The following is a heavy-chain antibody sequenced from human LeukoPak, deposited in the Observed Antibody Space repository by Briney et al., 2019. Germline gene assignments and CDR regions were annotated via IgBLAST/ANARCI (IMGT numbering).Heavy chain of an antibody. CDR1: GYTFTSYG. CDR2: ISAYNGNT. CDR3: ARGLDDCGDYVAFDI. J-gene: IGHJ3*02. D-gene: IGHD4-17*01. V-gene: IGHV1-18*01. Sequence: ASVKVSCKASGYTFTSYGISWVRQAPGQGLEWMGWISAYNGNTNYAQKLQGRVTMTTDTSTSTAYMELRSLRSDDTAVYYCARGLDDCGDYVAFDIWGQGTMVTVSS.